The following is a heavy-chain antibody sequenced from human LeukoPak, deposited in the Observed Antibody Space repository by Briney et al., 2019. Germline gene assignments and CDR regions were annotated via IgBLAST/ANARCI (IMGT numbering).Heavy chain of an antibody. J-gene: IGHJ4*02. Sequence: GGTLRLSCAASGFTFSSYGMSWVRQAPGKGLEWVSAISGSGGSTYYADSVKGRFTISRDNSKNTLYLQMNSLRAEDTAVYYCARAVSGYFDYWGQGTLVTVSS. CDR2: ISGSGGST. CDR1: GFTFSSYG. D-gene: IGHD1-14*01. V-gene: IGHV3-23*01. CDR3: ARAVSGYFDY.